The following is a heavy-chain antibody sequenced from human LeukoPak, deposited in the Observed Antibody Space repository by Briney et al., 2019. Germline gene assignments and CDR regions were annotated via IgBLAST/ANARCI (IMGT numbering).Heavy chain of an antibody. V-gene: IGHV3-23*01. J-gene: IGHJ6*03. CDR1: GFSFSSYV. CDR2: ISGSGGST. Sequence: GGSLRLSCVASGFSFSSYVMAWVRQAPGKGLEWVSGISGSGGSTWYADSVKGRFTISRDNSKNTLYLQMNSLRAEDTAVYYCAKDLTHYYYYMDVWGKGTTVTVSS. CDR3: AKDLTHYYYYMDV.